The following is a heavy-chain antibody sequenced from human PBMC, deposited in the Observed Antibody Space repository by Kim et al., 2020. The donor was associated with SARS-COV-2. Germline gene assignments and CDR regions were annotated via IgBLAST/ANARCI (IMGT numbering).Heavy chain of an antibody. CDR2: INSDGSCT. CDR1: GFTFSSYW. V-gene: IGHV3-74*01. CDR3: ARAYYDFWSGNYYYGMDV. J-gene: IGHJ6*02. Sequence: GGSLRLSCAASGFTFSSYWMHWVRQAPGKGLVWVSRINSDGSCTSYADSVKGRFTISRDNAKNTLYLQMNSLRAEDTAVYYCARAYYDFWSGNYYYGMDVWGQGTTVTVSS. D-gene: IGHD3-3*01.